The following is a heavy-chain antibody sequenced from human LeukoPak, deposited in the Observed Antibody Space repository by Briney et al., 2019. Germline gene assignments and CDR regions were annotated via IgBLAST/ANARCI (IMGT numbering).Heavy chain of an antibody. D-gene: IGHD3-16*01. J-gene: IGHJ4*02. V-gene: IGHV4-59*12. CDR2: IYYSGST. Sequence: PSETLSLTCTVSGGSISSYYWSWIRQPPGKGLEWIGYIYYSGSTNYNPSLKSRVTISVDTSKNQFSLKLSSVTAADTAVYYCASIAQGGDFDYWGQGTLVTVSS. CDR1: GGSISSYY. CDR3: ASIAQGGDFDY.